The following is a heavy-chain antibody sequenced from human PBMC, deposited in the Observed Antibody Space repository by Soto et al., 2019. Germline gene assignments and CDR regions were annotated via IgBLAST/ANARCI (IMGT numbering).Heavy chain of an antibody. J-gene: IGHJ6*02. Sequence: GASVKVTCKASGYTFTSYGISWVRQAPGQGREWMGWISAYNGNTNYAQKLQGRVTMTTDTSTSTAYMELRSLRAGDTAVYYCARSPPGGYHYYHGMDVWGQGTTVTVSS. CDR3: ARSPPGGYHYYHGMDV. CDR2: ISAYNGNT. CDR1: GYTFTSYG. D-gene: IGHD3-22*01. V-gene: IGHV1-18*01.